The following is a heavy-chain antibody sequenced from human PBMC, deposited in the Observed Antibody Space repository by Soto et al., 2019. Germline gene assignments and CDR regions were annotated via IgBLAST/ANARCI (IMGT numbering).Heavy chain of an antibody. J-gene: IGHJ6*03. CDR2: IYYSGST. V-gene: IGHV4-39*01. CDR3: ARPGFKNYYYMDV. CDR1: GGSISSSSYY. Sequence: SETLSLTCTVSGGSISSSSYYWGWLRQPPGKGLEWIGSIYYSGSTYYNPSLKSRVTISVDTSKNQFSLKLSSVTAADTAVYYCARPGFKNYYYMDVWGKGTTVTVSS. D-gene: IGHD7-27*01.